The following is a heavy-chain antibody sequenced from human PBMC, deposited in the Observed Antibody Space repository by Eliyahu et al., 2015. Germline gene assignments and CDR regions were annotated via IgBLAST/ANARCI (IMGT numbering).Heavy chain of an antibody. CDR1: GFIFSKHG. CDR2: ISGSTDST. J-gene: IGHJ4*01. D-gene: IGHD5-18*01. CDR3: AKWNGYGDY. V-gene: IGHV3-23*04. Sequence: EVQLAESGGGLVQPGGSLGLSCVTSGFIFSKHGISWVRQAPGKGLEWVSGISGSTDSTWFVDSVKGRFTISRDNSKNTLYLEMNSLRVEDTAVYYCAKWNGYGDYWGHGTPVIVSS.